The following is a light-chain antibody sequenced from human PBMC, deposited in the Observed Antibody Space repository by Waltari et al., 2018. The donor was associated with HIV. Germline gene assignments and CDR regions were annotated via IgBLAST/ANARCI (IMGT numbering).Light chain of an antibody. Sequence: EVVMTQSPATLSVSPGERATLSCRASESVNSHLAWYQNKPGQPPRLLIYGASTSATGVPARFSGSGSETEFTLTISSLQSEDFAIYYCQQYNHWPPYTFGQGTKLEIK. CDR2: GAS. V-gene: IGKV3-15*01. J-gene: IGKJ2*01. CDR3: QQYNHWPPYT. CDR1: ESVNSH.